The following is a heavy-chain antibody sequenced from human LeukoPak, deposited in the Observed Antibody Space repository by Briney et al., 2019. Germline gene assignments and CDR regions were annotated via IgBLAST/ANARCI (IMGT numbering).Heavy chain of an antibody. Sequence: SETLSLTCTVSGGSISSYYWSWIRQPPGKGLEWIGYIYYSGSTNYNPSLKSRVTISVDTSKNQFSLKLSSVTAADMAVYYCASFGGSGSHTPGYKSYYYGMDVWGQGTTVTVSS. V-gene: IGHV4-59*08. CDR2: IYYSGST. CDR3: ASFGGSGSHTPGYKSYYYGMDV. D-gene: IGHD3-10*01. CDR1: GGSISSYY. J-gene: IGHJ6*02.